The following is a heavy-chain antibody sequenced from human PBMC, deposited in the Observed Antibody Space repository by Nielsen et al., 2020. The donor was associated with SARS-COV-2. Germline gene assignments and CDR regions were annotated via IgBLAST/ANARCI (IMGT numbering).Heavy chain of an antibody. CDR1: GFTFSSYA. D-gene: IGHD6-13*01. V-gene: IGHV3-30-3*01. J-gene: IGHJ6*02. CDR3: ALLGSSWYRDYYYGMDV. Sequence: GGSLRLSCAASGFTFSSYAMHWVRQAPGKGLEWVAVISYDGSNKYYADSVKGRFTISRDNVKNSLYLQMNSLRAEDTALYYCALLGSSWYRDYYYGMDVWGQGTTVTVSS. CDR2: ISYDGSNK.